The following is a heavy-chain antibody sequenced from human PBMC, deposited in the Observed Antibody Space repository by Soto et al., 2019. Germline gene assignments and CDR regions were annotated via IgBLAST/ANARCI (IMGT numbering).Heavy chain of an antibody. V-gene: IGHV4-39*01. CDR2: IYYSGST. CDR3: ARLKGLKLDY. D-gene: IGHD3-22*01. Sequence: SETLSLTCTVSGGSISSSSYYWGWIRQPPGKGLEWIGSIYYSGSTYYNPSLKSRVTISVDTSKNQFSLKLSSATAADTAVYYCARLKGLKLDYWGQGTLVTVSS. J-gene: IGHJ4*02. CDR1: GGSISSSSYY.